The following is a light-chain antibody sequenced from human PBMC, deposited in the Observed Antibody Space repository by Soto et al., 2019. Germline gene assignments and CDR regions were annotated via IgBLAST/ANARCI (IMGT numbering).Light chain of an antibody. CDR3: QTWGTGINVV. CDR2: VNSDGSH. CDR1: SGHITYA. Sequence: QLVLTQSPSASASLGASVKFTCTLSSGHITYAIAWHQQQPEKGPRYLMKVNSDGSHTKGDGIPDRFSGSSSGAERYLTISSLQSEDEADYYCQTWGTGINVVFGGGTKLTVL. J-gene: IGLJ2*01. V-gene: IGLV4-69*01.